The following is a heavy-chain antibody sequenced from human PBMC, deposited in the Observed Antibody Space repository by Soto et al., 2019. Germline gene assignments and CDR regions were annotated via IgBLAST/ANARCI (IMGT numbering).Heavy chain of an antibody. CDR1: GGSISSYY. J-gene: IGHJ6*03. D-gene: IGHD6-13*01. CDR3: ARRYSSSWYAPHSLKTYYYYYMDV. CDR2: IYYSGST. V-gene: IGHV4-59*01. Sequence: SETLSLTCTVSGGSISSYYWSWIRQPPWKGLEWIGYIYYSGSTNYNPSLKSRVTISVDTSKNQFSLKLSSVTAADTAVYYCARRYSSSWYAPHSLKTYYYYYMDVWGKGTTVTVSS.